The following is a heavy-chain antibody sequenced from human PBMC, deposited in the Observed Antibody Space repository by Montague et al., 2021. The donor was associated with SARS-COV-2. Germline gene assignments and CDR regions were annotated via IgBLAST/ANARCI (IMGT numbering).Heavy chain of an antibody. CDR1: GGSFSGYY. CDR2: INHSGST. J-gene: IGHJ3*02. CDR3: AIPMVRGFSRAFDI. V-gene: IGHV4-34*01. Sequence: SDTLSLTRALYGGSFSGYYWSWIRQPPGKGLEWIGEINHSGSTNYDPSLKSRVTISVDTSKNQFSLKLSSVTAADTAVYYCAIPMVRGFSRAFDIWGQGTMVTVSS. D-gene: IGHD3-10*01.